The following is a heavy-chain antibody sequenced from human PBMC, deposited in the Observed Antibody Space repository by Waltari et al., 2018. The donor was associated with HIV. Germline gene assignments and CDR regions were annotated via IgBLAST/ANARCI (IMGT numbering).Heavy chain of an antibody. V-gene: IGHV3-15*01. D-gene: IGHD3-22*01. CDR2: IKSKTDGGTT. CDR3: TTAMIDY. CDR1: GFTFTNSS. J-gene: IGHJ4*02. Sequence: EVQLVESGGGLVMPGGSLKLSCAASGFTFTNSSMTWVRQAPGKGLEWVGRIKSKTDGGTTDYAAPVRGRFTISRDDSKNTLYLQMNSLETEDTAVYYCTTAMIDYWGQGTLVTVSS.